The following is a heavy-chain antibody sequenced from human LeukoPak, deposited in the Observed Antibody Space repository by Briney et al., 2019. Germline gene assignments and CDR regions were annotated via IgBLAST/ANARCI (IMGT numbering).Heavy chain of an antibody. CDR3: AKGGTGNTDWFDP. CDR1: GFTFSNFA. Sequence: PGGSLRLSCAASGFTFSNFAMSWVRQAPGKGLEWVSTVRSGSATTYYADSVKGRFTISRDNSKNTLYLQTNSLRAGDTAVYYCAKGGTGNTDWFDPWGQGTLVTVS. CDR2: VRSGSATT. D-gene: IGHD1-7*01. J-gene: IGHJ5*02. V-gene: IGHV3-23*01.